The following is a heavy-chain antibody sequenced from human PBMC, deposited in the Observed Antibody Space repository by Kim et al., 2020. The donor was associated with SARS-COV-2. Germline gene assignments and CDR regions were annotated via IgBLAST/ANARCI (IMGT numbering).Heavy chain of an antibody. Sequence: SVKVSCKASGGTFSSYAISWVRQAPGQGLEWMGGIIPIFGTANYAQKFQGRVTITADESTSTAYMELSSLRSEDTAVYYCARDPMTTVTKNYYYGMDVWGQGTTVTVSS. J-gene: IGHJ6*02. V-gene: IGHV1-69*13. CDR3: ARDPMTTVTKNYYYGMDV. CDR2: IIPIFGTA. D-gene: IGHD4-17*01. CDR1: GGTFSSYA.